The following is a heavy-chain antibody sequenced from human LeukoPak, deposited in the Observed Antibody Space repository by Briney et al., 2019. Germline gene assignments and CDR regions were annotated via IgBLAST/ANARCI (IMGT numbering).Heavy chain of an antibody. CDR2: ISAYNGNT. CDR1: GYTFTNYG. V-gene: IGHV1-18*01. D-gene: IGHD4-23*01. Sequence: GASVKVSCKASGYTFTNYGVSWVRQAPGLGFEWMGWISAYNGNTNYAHRFRGRVTMTTDTSTSTAYMELRSLTSDDTAVYYCARDGRNGRWSWFDPWGQGTLVTVSS. J-gene: IGHJ5*02. CDR3: ARDGRNGRWSWFDP.